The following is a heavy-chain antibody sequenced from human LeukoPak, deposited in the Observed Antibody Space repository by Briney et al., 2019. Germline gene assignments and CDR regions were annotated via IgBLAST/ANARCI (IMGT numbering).Heavy chain of an antibody. D-gene: IGHD3-3*01. CDR1: GYTFTGYY. V-gene: IGHV1-2*02. Sequence: ASVKVSCKASGYTFTGYYMHWVRQAPGQGLEWMGWINPNSGGTNYAQKFQGRVTMTRDTSISTAYMELSRLRSDDTAVYYCARVLGSVGVVIISLGADAFDIWGQGTMVTVSS. CDR3: ARVLGSVGVVIISLGADAFDI. CDR2: INPNSGGT. J-gene: IGHJ3*02.